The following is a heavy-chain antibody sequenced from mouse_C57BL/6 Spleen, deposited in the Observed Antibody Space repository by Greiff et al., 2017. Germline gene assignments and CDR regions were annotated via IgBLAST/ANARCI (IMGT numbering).Heavy chain of an antibody. V-gene: IGHV5-17*01. Sequence: EVHLVESGGGLVKPGGSLKLSCAASGFTFSDYGMHWVRQAPEKGLEWVAYISSGSSTSYYADTVKGRFTISRDNAKNTLFLQMTSLRSEDTAMYYCAREGDSNYLFADWGQGTLVTVSA. D-gene: IGHD2-5*01. CDR1: GFTFSDYG. CDR2: ISSGSSTS. CDR3: AREGDSNYLFAD. J-gene: IGHJ3*01.